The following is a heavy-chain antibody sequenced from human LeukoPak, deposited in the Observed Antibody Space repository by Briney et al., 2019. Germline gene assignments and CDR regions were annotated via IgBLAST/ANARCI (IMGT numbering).Heavy chain of an antibody. D-gene: IGHD3-22*01. Sequence: HPGGSLRLSCAASGFTFSSYAMHWVRQAPGKGLEWVAVISYDGSNKYYADSVKGRFTISRDNSKNTLYLQMNSLRAEDTAVYYCAKDREDYDSSGYYYPAHYWGQGTLVTVSS. CDR3: AKDREDYDSSGYYYPAHY. V-gene: IGHV3-30*04. J-gene: IGHJ4*02. CDR2: ISYDGSNK. CDR1: GFTFSSYA.